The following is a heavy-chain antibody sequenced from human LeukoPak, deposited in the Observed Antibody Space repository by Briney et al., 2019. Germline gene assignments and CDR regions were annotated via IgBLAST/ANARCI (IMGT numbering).Heavy chain of an antibody. D-gene: IGHD3-10*01. Sequence: GGSLRLSCAASGFTFSSYSMNWVRRAPGKGLEWMTVISHDGRNENYVESVKGRFTISRDNSKSTLYLQMNSLRVEDTAVYYCAKEGYYGSGSFPDSWGQGTLVTVSS. CDR3: AKEGYYGSGSFPDS. CDR2: ISHDGRNE. J-gene: IGHJ4*02. CDR1: GFTFSSYS. V-gene: IGHV3-30*18.